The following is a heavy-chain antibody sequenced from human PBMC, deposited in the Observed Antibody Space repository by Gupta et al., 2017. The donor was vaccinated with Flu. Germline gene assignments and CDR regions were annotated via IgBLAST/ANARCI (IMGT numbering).Heavy chain of an antibody. J-gene: IGHJ3*02. D-gene: IGHD5-24*01. V-gene: IGHV3-33*01. CDR3: AAWRAGRWLQPDAFDI. CDR2: IWYDGSNK. CDR1: GFTFSSYG. Sequence: QVQLVESGGGVVQPGRSLRLSCAASGFTFSSYGMHRVRQAPGKGLEWVAVIWYDGSNKYYADSVKGRFTISRDNSKNTLYLQMNSLRAEDTAVYYCAAWRAGRWLQPDAFDIWGQGTMVTVSS.